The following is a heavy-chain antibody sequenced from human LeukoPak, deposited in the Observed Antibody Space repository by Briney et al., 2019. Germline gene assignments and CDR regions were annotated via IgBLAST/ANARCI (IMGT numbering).Heavy chain of an antibody. CDR2: ITSSSSTI. D-gene: IGHD1-26*01. V-gene: IGHV3-48*01. J-gene: IGHJ6*02. CDR1: GFTFSSYS. CDR3: ARDESGSYSYYYGMDV. Sequence: GGSLRLSCAASGFTFSSYSMNWVRQAPGKGLEWVSYITSSSSTIYYADSVKGRFTISRDNAKKSLYLQMNSLRAEDTAVYYCARDESGSYSYYYGMDVWGQGTTVIVSS.